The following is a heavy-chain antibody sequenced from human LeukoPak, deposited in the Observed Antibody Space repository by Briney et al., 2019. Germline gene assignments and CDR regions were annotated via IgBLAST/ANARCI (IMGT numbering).Heavy chain of an antibody. CDR3: ARGARYYDY. J-gene: IGHJ4*02. CDR1: GYSISSGYC. CDR2: IYSTGST. V-gene: IGHV4-38-2*02. Sequence: SETLSLTCTVSGYSISSGYCWAWIRQPPGKGLEWIGAIYSTGSTYYNPSLKSRVSVSVDTSNNQFSLKVRSVTAADTAVYYCARGARYYDYWGQGTLVTVSS.